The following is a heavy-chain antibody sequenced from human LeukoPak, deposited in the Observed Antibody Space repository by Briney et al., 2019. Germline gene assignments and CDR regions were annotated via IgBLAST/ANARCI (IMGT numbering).Heavy chain of an antibody. V-gene: IGHV3-7*01. Sequence: GGSLRLSCAASGFTFSSYWMTWGRQAPGKGLEWVANIRQDGSEKNYVDSVKGRFTISRDNAKDSLYLQMNSLRVEDTAVYFCMRQNRAYFFGHWGQGTLVTVSS. CDR3: MRQNRAYFFGH. CDR2: IRQDGSEK. D-gene: IGHD3-3*01. CDR1: GFTFSSYW. J-gene: IGHJ1*01.